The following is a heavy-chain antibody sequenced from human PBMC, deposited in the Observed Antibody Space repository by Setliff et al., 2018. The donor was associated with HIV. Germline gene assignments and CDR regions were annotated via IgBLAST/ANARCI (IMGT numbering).Heavy chain of an antibody. J-gene: IGHJ4*02. Sequence: LSLTCAVSGVTFSSNNYYWGWIRQPPGKGLEWIGTVFYSGSTSYSPPLKSRVTISVDTSKNQFSLKLKSVTAADTALYYSARLVRGGSGHYFDYWGQGKLVTV. CDR1: GVTFSSNNYY. V-gene: IGHV4-39*07. D-gene: IGHD3-10*01. CDR3: ARLVRGGSGHYFDY. CDR2: VFYSGST.